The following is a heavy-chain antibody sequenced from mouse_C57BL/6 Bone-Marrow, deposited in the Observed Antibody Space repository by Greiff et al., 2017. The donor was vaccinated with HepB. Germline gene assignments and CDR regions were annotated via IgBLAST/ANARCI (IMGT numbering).Heavy chain of an antibody. J-gene: IGHJ2*01. Sequence: EVQVVESEGGLVQPGSSMKLSCTASGFTFSDYYMAWVRQVPEKGLEWVANINYDGSSTYYLDSLKSRFIISRDNAKNILYLQMSSLKSEDTATYYCARAYYYGFDYWGQGTTLTVSS. D-gene: IGHD1-1*01. CDR2: INYDGSST. CDR1: GFTFSDYY. V-gene: IGHV5-16*01. CDR3: ARAYYYGFDY.